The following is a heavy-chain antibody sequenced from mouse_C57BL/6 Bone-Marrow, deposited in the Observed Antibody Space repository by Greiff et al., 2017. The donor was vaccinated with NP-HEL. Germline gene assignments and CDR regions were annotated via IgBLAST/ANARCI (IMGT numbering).Heavy chain of an antibody. D-gene: IGHD2-1*01. J-gene: IGHJ2*01. V-gene: IGHV1-69*01. CDR2: IDPSDSYT. CDR3: AIGSFYTGDY. CDR1: GYTFTSYW. Sequence: QVQLQQPGAELVMPGASVKLSCKASGYTFTSYWMHWVKQRPGQGLEWIGEIDPSDSYTNYNQKFKGKATLTVDKSSSTAYMQLSSLTSEDSEVYYCAIGSFYTGDYGGQGTTLTVSS.